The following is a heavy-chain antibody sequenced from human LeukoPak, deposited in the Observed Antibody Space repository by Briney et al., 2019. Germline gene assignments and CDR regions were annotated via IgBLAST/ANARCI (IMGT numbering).Heavy chain of an antibody. CDR1: GFTFSSYS. D-gene: IGHD3-9*01. CDR3: ARVRGPYILTGYYNGVGRPFDI. CDR2: ISSSSTI. Sequence: GGSLRLSCAASGFTFSSYSMNWVRQAPGKGLEWVSYISSSSTIYYADSVKGRFTISRDNAKNSLYLQMNSLRDGDTAVYYCARVRGPYILTGYYNGVGRPFDIWGQGTMVTVSS. V-gene: IGHV3-48*02. J-gene: IGHJ3*02.